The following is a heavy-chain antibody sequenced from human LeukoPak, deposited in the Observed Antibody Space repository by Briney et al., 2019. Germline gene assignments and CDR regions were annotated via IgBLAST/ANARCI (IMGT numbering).Heavy chain of an antibody. CDR2: IYYSGTT. Sequence: PSETLSLTCTVSGGSISSGEFYWSWIRQPPGKGLEWIGYIYYSGTTYYNPSLQSRVTISIDTSNNQFSLKLSSVTAADTAVYYCARAGGYNFRSSGPETIDYWGQGTLVTVSS. V-gene: IGHV4-30-4*01. D-gene: IGHD5-18*01. CDR1: GGSISSGEFY. CDR3: ARAGGYNFRSSGPETIDY. J-gene: IGHJ4*02.